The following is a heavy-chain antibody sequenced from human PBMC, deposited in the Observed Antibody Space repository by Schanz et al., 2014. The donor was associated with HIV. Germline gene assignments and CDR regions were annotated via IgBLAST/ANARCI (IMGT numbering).Heavy chain of an antibody. CDR2: IYYSGST. CDR3: ARAFCSGGSCFAGYGLDV. CDR1: GDSISSGGYY. V-gene: IGHV4-31*03. J-gene: IGHJ6*02. Sequence: QVQLQESGPGLVKPSQTLSLTCTVSGDSISSGGYYWSWIRQHPGKGLEWIGYIYYSGSTYYNPSLKSRVTMSVDTSQNQISLNLSSVTAADTAVYYCARAFCSGGSCFAGYGLDVWGQGTTVTVSS. D-gene: IGHD2-15*01.